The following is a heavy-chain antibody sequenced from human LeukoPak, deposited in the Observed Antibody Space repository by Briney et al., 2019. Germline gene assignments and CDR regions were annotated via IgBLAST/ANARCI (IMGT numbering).Heavy chain of an antibody. D-gene: IGHD5-12*01. V-gene: IGHV3-30-3*01. CDR3: ARSRGVSGYDFAY. Sequence: GGSLRLSCAASGFTFSSYTMHWVRQAPGKGLEWVALISYDGSNKYYVDSVKGRFTISRDNSKNTLYPQMNSLRVEDTAVYYCARSRGVSGYDFAYWGQGTLVTVSS. CDR1: GFTFSSYT. J-gene: IGHJ4*02. CDR2: ISYDGSNK.